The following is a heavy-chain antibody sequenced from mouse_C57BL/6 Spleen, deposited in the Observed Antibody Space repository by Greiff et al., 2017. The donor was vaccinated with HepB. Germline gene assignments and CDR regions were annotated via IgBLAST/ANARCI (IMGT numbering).Heavy chain of an antibody. Sequence: VQLQQPGAELVKPGASVKVSCTASGYTFTSYWMHWVKQRPGQGLEWIGRIHPSDSDTNYNQKFKGKATLTVDTSSSTAYLQLSSLTPEDSAVYDCAIEGGSAKRAVDYWGQGTSVTVSS. CDR3: AIEGGSAKRAVDY. CDR2: IHPSDSDT. D-gene: IGHD1-1*02. J-gene: IGHJ4*01. V-gene: IGHV1-74*01. CDR1: GYTFTSYW.